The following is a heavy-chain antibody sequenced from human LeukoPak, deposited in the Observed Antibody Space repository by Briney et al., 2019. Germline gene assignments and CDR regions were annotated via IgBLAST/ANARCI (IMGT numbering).Heavy chain of an antibody. CDR3: ARAGRAVTGPFDY. V-gene: IGHV3-21*01. Sequence: GGSLRLSCAASGFTFSSYSMNWVRQAPGKGLEWVSSISSSSSYIYYADSVKGRFTISRDNAKNSLYLQMNSLRAEDTAVYYCARAGRAVTGPFDYWGQGTLVTVSS. CDR2: ISSSSSYI. J-gene: IGHJ4*02. D-gene: IGHD6-19*01. CDR1: GFTFSSYS.